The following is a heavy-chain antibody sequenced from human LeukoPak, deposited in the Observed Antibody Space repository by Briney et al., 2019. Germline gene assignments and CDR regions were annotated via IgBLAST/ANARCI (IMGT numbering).Heavy chain of an antibody. CDR2: ISYDGSNK. CDR1: GFTFSSYA. Sequence: PGGSLRLSCAASGFTFSSYAMHWVHQAPGKGLEWVAVISYDGSNKYYADSVKGRFTISRDNSKNTLYLQMNSLRAEDTAVYYCARDPYYGSGSYYNRWWLGHNWFDPWGQGTLVTVSS. CDR3: ARDPYYGSGSYYNRWWLGHNWFDP. V-gene: IGHV3-30-3*01. J-gene: IGHJ5*02. D-gene: IGHD3-10*01.